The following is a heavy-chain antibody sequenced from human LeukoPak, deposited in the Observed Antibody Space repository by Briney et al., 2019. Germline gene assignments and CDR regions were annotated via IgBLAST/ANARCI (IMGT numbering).Heavy chain of an antibody. J-gene: IGHJ4*02. D-gene: IGHD6-13*01. Sequence: GSLRLSCATSGFTFSSNWMSWVRHARGRGLEWVANIKPDGSAEYYAASVKGRFTLSRDNAKNSLYLQMNSLRAEDTAVYYCARANNSSWHNWGQGTLVTVSS. V-gene: IGHV3-7*01. CDR3: ARANNSSWHN. CDR2: IKPDGSAE. CDR1: GFTFSSNW.